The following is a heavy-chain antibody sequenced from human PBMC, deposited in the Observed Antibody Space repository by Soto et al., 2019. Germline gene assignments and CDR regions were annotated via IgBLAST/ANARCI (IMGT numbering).Heavy chain of an antibody. CDR2: INPNSGDT. V-gene: IGHV1-2*02. J-gene: IGHJ4*02. CDR1: GYTFTDYY. Sequence: GASVKVSCKASGYTFTDYYMHWVRQAPGQGLEWMGWINPNSGDTNYAQKFQGRVTMTRDTSISTAYMELSRLTSDDTAVHYCARETYGGSYSVDYWGQGTLVTVSS. D-gene: IGHD1-26*01. CDR3: ARETYGGSYSVDY.